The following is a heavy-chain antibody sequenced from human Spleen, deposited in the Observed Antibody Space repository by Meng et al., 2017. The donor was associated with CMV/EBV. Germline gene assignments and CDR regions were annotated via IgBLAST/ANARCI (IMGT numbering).Heavy chain of an antibody. J-gene: IGHJ5*02. D-gene: IGHD6-19*01. CDR3: ARDLRSLTSIAVGFDP. CDR2: ISSSSSYI. V-gene: IGHV3-21*01. CDR1: GFTFSTYG. Sequence: GESLKISCVASGFTFSTYGMHWVRQAPGKGLEWVSSISSSSSYIYYADSVKGRFTISRDNAKNSLYLQMNRLRAEDTAVYYCARDLRSLTSIAVGFDPWGQGTLVTVSS.